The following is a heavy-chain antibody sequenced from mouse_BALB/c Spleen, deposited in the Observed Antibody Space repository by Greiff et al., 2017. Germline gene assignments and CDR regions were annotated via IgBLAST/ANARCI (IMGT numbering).Heavy chain of an antibody. J-gene: IGHJ3*01. V-gene: IGHV3-5*02. CDR2: IYYSGTI. Sequence: EVQLQESGPGLVKPSQTVSLTCTVTGISITTGNYRWSWIRQFPGNKLEWIGYIYYSGTITYNPSLTSRTTITRDTSKNQFFLEMNSLTAEDTATYYCARDRYGYDGGFAYWGQGTLVTVSA. CDR3: ARDRYGYDGGFAY. D-gene: IGHD2-2*01. CDR1: GISITTGNYR.